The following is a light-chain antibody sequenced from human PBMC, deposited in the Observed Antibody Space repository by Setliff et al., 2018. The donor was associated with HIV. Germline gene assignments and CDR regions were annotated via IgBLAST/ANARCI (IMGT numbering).Light chain of an antibody. Sequence: QSVLTQPPSASGAPGQRVTISCSGSYSNIGTNTVNWYQQFPGTAPKLLIYSNTIRPSGVPDRFSGSKSGTSASLAITGLQAEDEADYYCQSYDSSLSGSNVFGTGTKVTVL. J-gene: IGLJ1*01. CDR2: SNT. V-gene: IGLV1-44*01. CDR3: QSYDSSLSGSNV. CDR1: YSNIGTNT.